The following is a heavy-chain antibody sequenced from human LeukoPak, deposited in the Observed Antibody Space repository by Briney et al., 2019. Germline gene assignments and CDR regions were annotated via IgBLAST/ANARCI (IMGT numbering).Heavy chain of an antibody. V-gene: IGHV3-30*02. CDR3: AKDEAVAGTTYYFDY. J-gene: IGHJ4*02. CDR2: IRYDGSNK. Sequence: PGGSLRLSCAASGFTFSSYGMHWVRQAPGKGLEWVAFIRYDGSNKYYADSVKGRFTISRDNSKNTLYLQMNSLRAEDTAVYYCAKDEAVAGTTYYFDYWGQGTLVTVSS. CDR1: GFTFSSYG. D-gene: IGHD6-19*01.